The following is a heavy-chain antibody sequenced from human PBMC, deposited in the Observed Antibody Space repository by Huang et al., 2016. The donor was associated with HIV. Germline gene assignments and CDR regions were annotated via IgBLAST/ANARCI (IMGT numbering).Heavy chain of an antibody. J-gene: IGHJ3*02. CDR3: ARAKDSWDAYDI. Sequence: TFSSHAMHWVRQAPGKGLEWVAVISNDGSSKYYADSVKGRVTFSRDNSKNTLYLQMNSLRAEDTAVFYCARAKDSWDAYDIWGQGTMVTVSS. CDR2: ISNDGSSK. CDR1: TFSSHA. V-gene: IGHV3-30-3*01.